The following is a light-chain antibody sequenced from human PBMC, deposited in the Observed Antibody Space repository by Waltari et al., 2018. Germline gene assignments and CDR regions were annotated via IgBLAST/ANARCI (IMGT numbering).Light chain of an antibody. CDR1: QSLLFRSKNKNY. Sequence: DIVVTQSSDALAVSLGERATIDCKSSQSLLFRSKNKNYLASYQQKPGQPPKLLLYWATSRESGVPARVSGSGAGTDFTHTINSLQAEDVAVYYCQQYYSNPFTFGQGTKVEIK. CDR2: WAT. V-gene: IGKV4-1*01. J-gene: IGKJ2*01. CDR3: QQYYSNPFT.